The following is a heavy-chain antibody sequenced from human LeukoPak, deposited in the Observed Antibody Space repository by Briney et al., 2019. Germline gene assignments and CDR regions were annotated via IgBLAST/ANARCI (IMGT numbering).Heavy chain of an antibody. V-gene: IGHV3-30*19. CDR1: GFSLSSYG. CDR2: RWYDGSNK. CDR3: ARGPARGYCSSTSCRTYYYYYYMDV. Sequence: GGSLRLSCAASGFSLSSYGMHWVRQAPGKGLEWVAVRWYDGSNKYYADSVKGRFTISRDNSKNTLYLQMNSLRAEDTAVYYCARGPARGYCSSTSCRTYYYYYYMDVWGKGTTVTVSS. D-gene: IGHD2-2*01. J-gene: IGHJ6*03.